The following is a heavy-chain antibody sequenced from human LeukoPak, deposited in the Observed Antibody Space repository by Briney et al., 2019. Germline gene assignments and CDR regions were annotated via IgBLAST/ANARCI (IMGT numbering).Heavy chain of an antibody. J-gene: IGHJ6*02. CDR2: MNPNSGNT. CDR3: ARRGSSWFNFYYYYGMDV. CDR1: GYTFTSYD. Sequence: ASVKVSCKASGYTFTSYDINWVRQATGQGLEWMGWMNPNSGNTGYAQKFQGRVTMTRNTSISTAYMELSSLRSVDTAVYYCARRGSSWFNFYYYYGMDVWGQGTTVTVSS. V-gene: IGHV1-8*01. D-gene: IGHD6-13*01.